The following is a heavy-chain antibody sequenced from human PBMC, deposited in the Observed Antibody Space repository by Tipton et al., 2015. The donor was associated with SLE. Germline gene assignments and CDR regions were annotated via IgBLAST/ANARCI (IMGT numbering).Heavy chain of an antibody. Sequence: TLSLTCSVSGVSISNYYWNWIRQPPGKGLEWIGYMYHSGTNYNPSLKSRVIISVDTSKKQLSLKLSSVTAADTAVYYCARDRGSGWFDFDYWGQGTLVTVSS. J-gene: IGHJ4*02. CDR3: ARDRGSGWFDFDY. CDR2: MYHSGT. V-gene: IGHV4-59*12. CDR1: GVSISNYY. D-gene: IGHD6-19*01.